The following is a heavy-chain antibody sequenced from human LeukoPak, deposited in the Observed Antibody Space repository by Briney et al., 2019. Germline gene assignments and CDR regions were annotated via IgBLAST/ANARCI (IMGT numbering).Heavy chain of an antibody. Sequence: PGGSLRLSCAASGFTFSSYGMHWVRQAPGKGLEWVAVISYDGSNKYYADSVKGRFTISRDNSKNTLYLQMNSLRAEDTAVYYCAKDRDSGSYGGSYYFDYWGQGTLVTVSS. CDR2: ISYDGSNK. J-gene: IGHJ4*02. CDR3: AKDRDSGSYGGSYYFDY. V-gene: IGHV3-30*18. D-gene: IGHD1-26*01. CDR1: GFTFSSYG.